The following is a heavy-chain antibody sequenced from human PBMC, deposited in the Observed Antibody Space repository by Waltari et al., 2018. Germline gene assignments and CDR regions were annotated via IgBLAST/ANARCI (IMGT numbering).Heavy chain of an antibody. D-gene: IGHD2-15*01. Sequence: QVQLQESGPGLVKPSETLSLTCAVSGYSISSGYYWGWIRQPPGKGLEWIRSIYHSGSTYYNPSLKSRVTISVDTSKNQFSLKLSSVTAADTAVYYCARLGLVEVKGLDYWGQGTLVTVSS. J-gene: IGHJ4*02. CDR2: IYHSGST. CDR1: GYSISSGYY. CDR3: ARLGLVEVKGLDY. V-gene: IGHV4-38-2*01.